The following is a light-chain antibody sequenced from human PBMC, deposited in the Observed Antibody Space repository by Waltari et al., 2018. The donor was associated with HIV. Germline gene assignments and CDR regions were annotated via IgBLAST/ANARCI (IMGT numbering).Light chain of an antibody. CDR1: ALPKQY. CDR2: KDT. V-gene: IGLV3-25*03. J-gene: IGLJ3*02. CDR3: QSADSSGTYWM. Sequence: SHELTQPPSVSVSPGQTARITCFGDALPKQYAYWYQPKPGQAPILVMYKDTKRPSGIPERFSGSSSGTTVTLTISGVQPEDEADYYCQSADSSGTYWMFGGGTKLTVL.